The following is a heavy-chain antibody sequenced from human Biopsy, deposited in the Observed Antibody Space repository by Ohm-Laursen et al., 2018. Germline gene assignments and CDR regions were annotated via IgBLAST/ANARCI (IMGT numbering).Heavy chain of an antibody. D-gene: IGHD6-19*01. Sequence: LTCAASRFTFSDYFMSWIRQAPGKGLEWVSYISSSGITAHYADSVKGRFTISRDNAKNSLYLQMNSLRAEDTAIYYCARSGWNFEFDSWGKGTLVAVSS. CDR2: ISSSGITA. V-gene: IGHV3-11*01. CDR3: ARSGWNFEFDS. CDR1: RFTFSDYF. J-gene: IGHJ4*02.